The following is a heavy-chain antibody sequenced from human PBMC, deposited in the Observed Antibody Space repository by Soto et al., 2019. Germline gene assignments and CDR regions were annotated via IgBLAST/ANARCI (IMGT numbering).Heavy chain of an antibody. CDR1: GFTFSSYS. V-gene: IGHV3-21*04. Sequence: EVQLVESGGGLVKPGGSLRLSCAASGFTFSSYSMNWVRQAPGKGLEWVSSISSSSSYIYYADSVKGRFTISRDNAKNSLYLQMNSLRAEDTAVYYCAKGSYYDASSAYDTPGFYYNYFGLDVWGQGTTVTVSS. CDR3: AKGSYYDASSAYDTPGFYYNYFGLDV. J-gene: IGHJ6*02. CDR2: ISSSSSYI. D-gene: IGHD3-22*01.